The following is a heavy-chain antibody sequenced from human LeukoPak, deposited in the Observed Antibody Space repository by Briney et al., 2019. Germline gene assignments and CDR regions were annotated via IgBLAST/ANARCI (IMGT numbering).Heavy chain of an antibody. V-gene: IGHV3-21*01. CDR1: GITFSSYS. CDR3: ARVRDGGAYAFDI. Sequence: NTGGSLRLSCGASGITFSSYSMNWVRQAPGKGLEWVSSISSSSSYIYYADSVKGRFTISRDNAKNSLYLQMNSLRAEDTAVYYCARVRDGGAYAFDIWGQGTMVTVSS. CDR2: ISSSSSYI. D-gene: IGHD4-23*01. J-gene: IGHJ3*02.